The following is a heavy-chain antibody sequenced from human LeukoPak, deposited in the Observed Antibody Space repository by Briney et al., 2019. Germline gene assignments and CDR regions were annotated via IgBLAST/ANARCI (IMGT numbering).Heavy chain of an antibody. CDR2: IYYSGST. V-gene: IGHV4-59*08. CDR3: ARGATYYYDSSGYYEPYFDY. Sequence: PSETLSLTCTVSGGSISSYYWSWIRQPPGKGLEWIGYIYYSGSTNYNPSLKSRVTISVDTSKNQFSLKLSSVTAADTAVYYCARGATYYYDSSGYYEPYFDYWGQGTLVTVSS. J-gene: IGHJ4*02. D-gene: IGHD3-22*01. CDR1: GGSISSYY.